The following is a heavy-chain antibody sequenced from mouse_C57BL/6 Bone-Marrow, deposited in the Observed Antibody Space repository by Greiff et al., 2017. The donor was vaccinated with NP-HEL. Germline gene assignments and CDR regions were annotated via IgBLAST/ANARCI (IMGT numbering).Heavy chain of an antibody. CDR1: GFTFTDYY. CDR2: IRNKANGYTT. Sequence: DVMLVESGGGLVQPGGSLSLSCAASGFTFTDYYMSWVRQPPGKALEWLGFIRNKANGYTTEYSASVKGRFTISRDNSQSILYLQMNALRAEDSATYYCASLGYAMDYWGQGTSVTVSS. CDR3: ASLGYAMDY. J-gene: IGHJ4*01. V-gene: IGHV7-3*01.